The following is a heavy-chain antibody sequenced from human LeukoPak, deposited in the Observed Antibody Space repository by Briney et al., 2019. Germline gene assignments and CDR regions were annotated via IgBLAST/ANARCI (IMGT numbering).Heavy chain of an antibody. CDR2: FSDSGGTP. Sequence: GGSLRLSCAASGFTFSTYAMSWVRQAPGKGLEWVSGFSDSGGTPYYADSVKGRLTISRDNSKNTLYSQMNSLRAEDTAVYYCAKVFVTGMSYLPHWGQGTLVIVSS. V-gene: IGHV3-23*01. CDR3: AKVFVTGMSYLPH. D-gene: IGHD2-21*02. J-gene: IGHJ1*01. CDR1: GFTFSTYA.